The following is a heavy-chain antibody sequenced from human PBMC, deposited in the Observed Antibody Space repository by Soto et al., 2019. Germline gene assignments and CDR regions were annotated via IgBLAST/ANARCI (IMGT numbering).Heavy chain of an antibody. CDR2: ISSSSSTI. CDR3: ARANYIAAAGFFDY. CDR1: GFTFSSYS. J-gene: IGHJ4*02. V-gene: IGHV3-48*01. D-gene: IGHD6-13*01. Sequence: GGSLRLSCAASGFTFSSYSMNWVRQAPGKGLEWVSYISSSSSTIYYADSVKGRLTISRDNAKNSLYLQMNSLRAEDTAVYYCARANYIAAAGFFDYWGQGTLVTVSS.